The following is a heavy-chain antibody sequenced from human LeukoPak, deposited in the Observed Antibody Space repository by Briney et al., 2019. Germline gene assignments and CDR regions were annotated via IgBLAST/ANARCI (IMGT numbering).Heavy chain of an antibody. D-gene: IGHD3-16*01. CDR1: GGSISSGDYY. Sequence: SETLSLTCTVSGGSISSGDYYWSWIRQPPGKGLEWIGYIYYSGSTYYNPSLKSRVTISVDTSKNQFSLKLSAVTAADTALYYCAREMGETTFDWWGQGTLVTVPS. V-gene: IGHV4-30-4*01. CDR2: IYYSGST. CDR3: AREMGETTFDW. J-gene: IGHJ4*02.